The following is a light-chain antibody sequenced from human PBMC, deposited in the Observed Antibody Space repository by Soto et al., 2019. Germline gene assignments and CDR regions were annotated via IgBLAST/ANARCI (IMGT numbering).Light chain of an antibody. CDR3: QQYGTSSRGT. CDR1: QSVSSTF. J-gene: IGKJ1*01. Sequence: DIVLTQSPGTLSLSPGEIASLSCRSSQSVSSTFFAWYQQKPGQAPRLLMFGASNRATGIPDRFSGSGSGKDFTLTISRLEPEDFAMYYCQQYGTSSRGTFGQGTKVDIK. V-gene: IGKV3-20*01. CDR2: GAS.